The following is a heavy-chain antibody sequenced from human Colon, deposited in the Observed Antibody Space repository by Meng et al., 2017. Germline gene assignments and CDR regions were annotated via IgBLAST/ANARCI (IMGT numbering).Heavy chain of an antibody. CDR3: ARTGLALDY. V-gene: IGHV4-39*07. Sequence: GSLRLSCTVSGGPISSSTYYWGWIRQPPGKGLEWIGSIYYSGDTFYNPSLKSRPTISVDTSKNQFSLNLSSVTAADTAVYYCARTGLALDYWGQGTLVTVSS. CDR2: IYYSGDT. J-gene: IGHJ4*02. D-gene: IGHD3/OR15-3a*01. CDR1: GGPISSSTYY.